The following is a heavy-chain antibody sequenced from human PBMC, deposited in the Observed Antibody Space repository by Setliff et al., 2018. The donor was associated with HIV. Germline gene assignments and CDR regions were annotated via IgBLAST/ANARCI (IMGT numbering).Heavy chain of an antibody. D-gene: IGHD6-13*01. V-gene: IGHV3-30*02. CDR1: GFTFSTFS. CDR2: IRYDGSNE. CDR3: AKDSLAAIGPYYCDY. Sequence: GGSLRLSCAASGFTFSTFSMYWVRQAPGKGLEWVAFIRYDGSNEYYVDSVRGRFTISRDDSKNTLYLQMNSLRPEDTAMYYCAKDSLAAIGPYYCDYWGQGTLVTVPQ. J-gene: IGHJ4*02.